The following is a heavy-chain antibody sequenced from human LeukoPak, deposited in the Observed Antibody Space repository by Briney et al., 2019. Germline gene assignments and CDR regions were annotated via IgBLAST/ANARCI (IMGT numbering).Heavy chain of an antibody. CDR2: IYHSGST. CDR1: SYSISSGYY. D-gene: IGHD5-12*01. CDR3: ARFQATTLINTYFDL. Sequence: SETLSLTCTVSSYSISSGYYWGWIRQPPGKGLEWIGSIYHSGSTYYNPSLKSRVAISLDTSKNQFSLKLSSVTAADTAVYYCARFQATTLINTYFDLWGRGTLVTVSS. V-gene: IGHV4-38-2*02. J-gene: IGHJ2*01.